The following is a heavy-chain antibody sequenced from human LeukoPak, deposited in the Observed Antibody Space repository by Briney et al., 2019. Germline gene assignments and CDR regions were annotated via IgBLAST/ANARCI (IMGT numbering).Heavy chain of an antibody. D-gene: IGHD5-18*01. CDR1: GFTFDDYA. Sequence: GRSLRLSCAASGFTFDDYAMHWVRQAPGKGLEWVSDISWNSGSIGYADSVKGRFTISRDNAKSTLYLQMNSLRADDMALYYCTRASGYSSGAVDYWGQGTLVTVSS. J-gene: IGHJ4*02. CDR2: ISWNSGSI. V-gene: IGHV3-9*03. CDR3: TRASGYSSGAVDY.